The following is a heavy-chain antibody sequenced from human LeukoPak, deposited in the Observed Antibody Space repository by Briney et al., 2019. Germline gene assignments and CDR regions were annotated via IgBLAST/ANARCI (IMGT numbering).Heavy chain of an antibody. CDR1: GGSISSGGY. D-gene: IGHD2-2*01. CDR3: ARGGDIVVVPAAILNWFDP. V-gene: IGHV4-31*03. J-gene: IGHJ5*02. Sequence: SQTLSLTCTVSGGSISSGGYWSWIRQHPGKGLEWIGYIYYSGSTYYNPSLKSRVTISVDTSKNQFSLKLSSVTAADTAVYYCARGGDIVVVPAAILNWFDPWGQGTLVTVSS. CDR2: IYYSGST.